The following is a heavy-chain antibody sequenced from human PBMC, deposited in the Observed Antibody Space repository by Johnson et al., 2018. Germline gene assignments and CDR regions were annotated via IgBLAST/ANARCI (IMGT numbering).Heavy chain of an antibody. CDR3: ARGRGMDV. V-gene: IGHV3-13*01. Sequence: VQLVQSGGGLVQPGGSLRLSCAASGFTFSSYDMHWVRQVTGKGLEWVSAIGAAGDTYDQGSVKGRFTISRENAKNSLYLQMNSLRAGDTAVYYCARGRGMDVWGQGTTVTV. CDR2: IGAAGDT. CDR1: GFTFSSYD. J-gene: IGHJ6*02.